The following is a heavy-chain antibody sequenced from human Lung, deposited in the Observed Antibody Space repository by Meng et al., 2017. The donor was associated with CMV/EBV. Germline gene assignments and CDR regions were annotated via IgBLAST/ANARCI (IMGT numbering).Heavy chain of an antibody. CDR3: ARDRTGDCSSTSCYNYYYYYGMDV. CDR1: GGTFSSYA. Sequence: SXXVSXKTYGGTFSSYAFRWVRQAPGQGLEWMGGIIPIFGIANYAQKFQGRVTITTDESTSTAYMELSSLRSEDTAVYYCARDRTGDCSSTSCYNYYYYYGMDVXGQGXTVTVSS. J-gene: IGHJ6*02. V-gene: IGHV1-69*05. D-gene: IGHD2-2*02. CDR2: IIPIFGIA.